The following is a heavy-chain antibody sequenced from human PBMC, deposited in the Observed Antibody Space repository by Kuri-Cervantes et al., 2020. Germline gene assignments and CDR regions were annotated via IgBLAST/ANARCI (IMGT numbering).Heavy chain of an antibody. CDR1: GYTSTSYY. D-gene: IGHD2-2*01. V-gene: IGHV1-46*01. J-gene: IGHJ3*02. CDR3: ASRSSTSCYGDAFDI. Sequence: ASVKVSCKASGYTSTSYYMHWVRQDPGQGLEWMGIINPSGGSTSYAQECQGRVTMTRVTSTSTVYMELSSLRSEDTAVYYCASRSSTSCYGDAFDIWGQGTMVTVSS. CDR2: INPSGGST.